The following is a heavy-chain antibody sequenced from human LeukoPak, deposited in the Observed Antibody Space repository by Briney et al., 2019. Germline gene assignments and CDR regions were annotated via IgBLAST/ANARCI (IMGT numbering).Heavy chain of an antibody. CDR1: GFTFSSYD. V-gene: IGHV3-21*01. CDR3: ARGTLGAWGW. CDR2: ISSSSNYI. D-gene: IGHD6-19*01. J-gene: IGHJ4*02. Sequence: GGSLRLPCAASGFTFSSYDMNWVRQAPGKGLEWVSSISSSSNYIHYADSVKGRFTISRDNAKNSLYLQMNSLRAEDTAVYFCARGTLGAWGWWGQGTLVTVSS.